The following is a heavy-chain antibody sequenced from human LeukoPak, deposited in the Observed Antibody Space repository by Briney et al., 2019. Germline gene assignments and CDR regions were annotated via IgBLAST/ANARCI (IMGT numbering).Heavy chain of an antibody. CDR3: ANYHGDYGGALNWFDP. V-gene: IGHV4-39*01. CDR1: GGSISSSSYY. CDR2: IYYSGST. J-gene: IGHJ5*02. Sequence: SETLSLTCTVSGGSISSSSYYWGWIRQPPGKGLEWIGSIYYSGSTYYNPSLKSRVTISVDTSKNQFSLKLSSVTAADTAVYYCANYHGDYGGALNWFDPWGQGTLVTVSS. D-gene: IGHD4-17*01.